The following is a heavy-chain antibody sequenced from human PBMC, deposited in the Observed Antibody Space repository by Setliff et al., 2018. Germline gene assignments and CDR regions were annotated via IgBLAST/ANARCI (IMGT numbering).Heavy chain of an antibody. J-gene: IGHJ6*03. CDR3: ARTYYYASSGYRGYYYYLDV. Sequence: GASVKVSCKASGYTFTGYYMHWVRQAPGQGLEWVGRINPDSGGTNYAQKFQGRVTMTRDTSISTAYMELSRLRSDDTAVYYCARTYYYASSGYRGYYYYLDVWGKGTTVTVS. D-gene: IGHD3-22*01. CDR2: INPDSGGT. CDR1: GYTFTGYY. V-gene: IGHV1-2*06.